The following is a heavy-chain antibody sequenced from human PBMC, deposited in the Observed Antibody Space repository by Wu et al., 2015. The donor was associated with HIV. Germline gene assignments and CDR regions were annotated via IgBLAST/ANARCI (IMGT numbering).Heavy chain of an antibody. D-gene: IGHD3-10*01. CDR2: INPNSGGT. CDR1: GYTFTGYY. V-gene: IGHV1-2*02. J-gene: IGHJ3*02. CDR3: ARSDKGTDYYGSGSYSAFDI. Sequence: QVQLVQSGAEVKKPGASVKVSCKASGYTFTGYYMHWVRQAPGQGLEWMGWINPNSGGTNYAQKFQGRVTMTRDTSISTAYMELSRLRSDDTAVYYCARSDKGTDYYGSGSYSAFDIWGQGTMVTVSS.